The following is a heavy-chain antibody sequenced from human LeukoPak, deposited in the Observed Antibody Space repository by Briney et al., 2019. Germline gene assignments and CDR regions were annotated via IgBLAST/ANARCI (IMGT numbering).Heavy chain of an antibody. Sequence: PGGSLRLSCAASGFTFSNYAMHWVRQAPGKGLEWVAVIAYDGSNKNYADSVKGRFSISRDNSKNTLYLQMNSLRAEDTAVYYCASARGSNYGSLGDWGQGTLVTVSS. CDR2: IAYDGSNK. CDR1: GFTFSNYA. V-gene: IGHV3-30*14. D-gene: IGHD5-18*01. J-gene: IGHJ4*02. CDR3: ASARGSNYGSLGD.